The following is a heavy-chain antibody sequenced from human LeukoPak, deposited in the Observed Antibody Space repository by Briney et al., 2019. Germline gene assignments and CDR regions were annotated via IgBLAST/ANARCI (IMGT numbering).Heavy chain of an antibody. V-gene: IGHV4-34*01. CDR2: INHSGST. CDR1: GGSFSGYY. D-gene: IGHD6-13*01. J-gene: IGHJ6*03. Sequence: SETLSLTCAVCGGSFSGYYWSWIRQPPGKGLEWIGEINHSGSTNYNPSLKSRVTISADTSKNQFSLKLSSVTAADTAVYYCARVGIAAAGTFYYYMDVWGKGTTVTVSS. CDR3: ARVGIAAAGTFYYYMDV.